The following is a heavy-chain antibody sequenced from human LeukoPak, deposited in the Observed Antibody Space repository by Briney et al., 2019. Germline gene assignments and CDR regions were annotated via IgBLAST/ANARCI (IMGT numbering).Heavy chain of an antibody. V-gene: IGHV3-21*01. J-gene: IGHJ4*02. CDR1: GFTFSSSS. D-gene: IGHD3-22*01. CDR3: ARDGGYYYDVYYFDY. Sequence: GSLRLSCAASGFTFSSSSMIWVRQAPGKGLEWVSSISRSSTYMYYADSVKGRFTISRDNAKNSLYLQMNSLRAEDTAMYYCARDGGYYYDVYYFDYWGQGTLVTVSS. CDR2: ISRSSTYM.